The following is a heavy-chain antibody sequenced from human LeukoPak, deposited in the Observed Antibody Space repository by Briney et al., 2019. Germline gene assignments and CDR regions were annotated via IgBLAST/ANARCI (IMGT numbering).Heavy chain of an antibody. J-gene: IGHJ5*02. D-gene: IGHD3-3*01. Sequence: SETLSLTCTVSGGSISSYYWSWIRQPAGKGLEWIVRIYTSGSTNYNPSLKSRVTMSVDTSKNQFSLKLSSVTAADTAVYYCARAINNYDFWSGSLNWFDPWGQGTLVTVSS. V-gene: IGHV4-4*07. CDR2: IYTSGST. CDR3: ARAINNYDFWSGSLNWFDP. CDR1: GGSISSYY.